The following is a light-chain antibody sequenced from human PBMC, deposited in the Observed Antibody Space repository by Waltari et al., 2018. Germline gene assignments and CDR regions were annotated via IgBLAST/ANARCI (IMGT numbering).Light chain of an antibody. CDR1: QSLLHSNGYNY. CDR2: LGS. CDR3: MQGLQTPYT. Sequence: QSPLSLPVTPGEPASISCRSSQSLLHSNGYNYLDWYLQKPGQSPQLLISLGSNRASGVPDRFSGSGSGTDFTLKISRVEAEDVGLYYCMQGLQTPYTFGQGTKLEIK. J-gene: IGKJ2*01. V-gene: IGKV2-28*01.